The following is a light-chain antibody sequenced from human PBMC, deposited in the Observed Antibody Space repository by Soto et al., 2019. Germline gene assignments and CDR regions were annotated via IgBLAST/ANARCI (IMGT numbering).Light chain of an antibody. V-gene: IGKV1-39*01. CDR2: AAS. Sequence: DIQMTQSPSSLSASVGDRVTITCRASQTITGYLNWYQQRPGKAPKLLIYAASSLQSGVPSRFSGSGSGTDFPLTINRLQPEDFATYYCQQSHGIPYTFGQGTKLEIK. CDR3: QQSHGIPYT. J-gene: IGKJ2*01. CDR1: QTITGY.